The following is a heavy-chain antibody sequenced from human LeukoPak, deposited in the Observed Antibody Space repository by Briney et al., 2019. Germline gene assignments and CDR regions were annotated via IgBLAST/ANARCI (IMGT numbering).Heavy chain of an antibody. Sequence: PGGSLRLSCTASGFTVSNAWMAWVRQAPGKGLEWVGRISSETDGGTTDYVAPVKGRFTISRDDSKNNLYLQMSSLKTEDTAVYYCTTWDGVNWGQGTMVTVSS. CDR3: TTWDGVN. CDR1: GFTVSNAW. J-gene: IGHJ3*01. D-gene: IGHD1-26*01. V-gene: IGHV3-15*01. CDR2: ISSETDGGTT.